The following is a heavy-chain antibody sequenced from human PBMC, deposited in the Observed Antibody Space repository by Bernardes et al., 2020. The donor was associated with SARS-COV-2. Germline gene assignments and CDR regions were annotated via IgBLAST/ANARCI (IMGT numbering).Heavy chain of an antibody. CDR3: ARNGYTAKTTAPFGVDS. CDR2: INQDGSVQ. V-gene: IGHV3-7*01. J-gene: IGHJ4*02. D-gene: IGHD1-1*01. Sequence: GGSLRLSCAASGFTFSRYWMTWVRQAPGKGLEWVANINQDGSVQYSVDSVKGRFTISRDNARTSVYLQMNDLRVDDTAVYYCARNGYTAKTTAPFGVDSWGQGTLVTVSS. CDR1: GFTFSRYW.